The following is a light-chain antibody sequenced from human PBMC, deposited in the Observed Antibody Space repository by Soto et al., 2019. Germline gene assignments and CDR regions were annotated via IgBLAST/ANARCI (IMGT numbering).Light chain of an antibody. J-gene: IGLJ1*01. CDR3: SSYTSSSTQV. Sequence: QSVLTQPASVSGSPGQSITISCPGTSSDVGGYNYVSWYQQHPGKAPKLMIYDVNNRPSGVSNRFSGSKSGNTASLTISGLQAEDEADYYCSSYTSSSTQVFGTGTKVTVL. CDR1: SSDVGGYNY. V-gene: IGLV2-14*01. CDR2: DVN.